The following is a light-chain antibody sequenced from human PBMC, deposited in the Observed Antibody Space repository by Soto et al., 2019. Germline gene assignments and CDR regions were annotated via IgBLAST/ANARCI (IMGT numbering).Light chain of an antibody. CDR3: QQYSNWPYT. J-gene: IGKJ2*01. CDR2: GTS. Sequence: EIVMTQSPATLSLSPGERATLSCRASQSVRSNLAWYLQKPGQAPRLLIHGTSTRATGVPARFSGSGSGTEFTLTISSLQSEDFAVYYCQQYSNWPYTFGQGTKLEIK. V-gene: IGKV3-15*01. CDR1: QSVRSN.